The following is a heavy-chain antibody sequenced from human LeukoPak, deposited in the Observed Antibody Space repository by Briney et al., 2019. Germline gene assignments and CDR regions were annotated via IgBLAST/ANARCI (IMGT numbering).Heavy chain of an antibody. J-gene: IGHJ4*02. V-gene: IGHV4-4*07. CDR1: GGSISSYS. Sequence: PSVTLSLTCTVSGGSISSYSWSWIRQPAGKGLEWIGRIYTSGSTNYSPSLKSRVTMSVDTSKNQFSLKLNSVTAADTAVYYCARDYGDYGLVDYWGQGTLVTVSS. D-gene: IGHD4-17*01. CDR2: IYTSGST. CDR3: ARDYGDYGLVDY.